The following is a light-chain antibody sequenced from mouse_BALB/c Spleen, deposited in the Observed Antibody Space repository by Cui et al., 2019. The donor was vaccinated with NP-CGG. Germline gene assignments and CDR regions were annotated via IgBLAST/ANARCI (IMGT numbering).Light chain of an antibody. J-gene: IGLJ1*01. V-gene: IGLV1*01. CDR1: TGAVTTSNY. Sequence: QAVVTQESALITSPGETVTLTCRSNTGAVTTSNYANWVQEKPDHLFTGLIGGTNNRAPGAPARFSGSLIGDKAALTITGAQTEDEAIYFCALWYSNHWVFGGGTKLTV. CDR2: GTN. CDR3: ALWYSNHWV.